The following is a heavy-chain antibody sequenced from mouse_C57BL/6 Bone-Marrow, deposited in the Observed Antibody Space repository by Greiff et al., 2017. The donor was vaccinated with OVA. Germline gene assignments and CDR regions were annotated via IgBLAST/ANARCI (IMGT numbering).Heavy chain of an antibody. D-gene: IGHD1-1*01. J-gene: IGHJ2*01. CDR2: IYPCSGNT. Sequence: QVQLKQSGAELARPGASVKLSCKASGYTFTSYGISWVKQRPGQGLEWIGEIYPCSGNTYYNEKFKGKATLTADKSSSTAYMELRSLTSEDSAVYYCARSLYTVVYFAYWGQGTTLTVSS. CDR3: ARSLYTVVYFAY. CDR1: GYTFTSYG. V-gene: IGHV1-81*01.